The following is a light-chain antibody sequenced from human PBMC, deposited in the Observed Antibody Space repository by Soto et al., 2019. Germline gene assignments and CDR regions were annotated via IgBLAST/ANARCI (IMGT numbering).Light chain of an antibody. J-gene: IGLJ3*02. CDR2: LNSDGSH. Sequence: QSVLTQSPSASASLGASVTVTCTLSSGHKNYDIAWPQRQPEKGPRFLLMLNSDGSHIKGDGIPDRVSGSSSGAERYLTITNLQSEDEADYYCQTWGTARVFGVGTKLTVL. CDR3: QTWGTARV. CDR1: SGHKNYD. V-gene: IGLV4-69*01.